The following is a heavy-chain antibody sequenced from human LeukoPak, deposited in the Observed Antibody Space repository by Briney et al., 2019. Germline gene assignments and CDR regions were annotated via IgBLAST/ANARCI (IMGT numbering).Heavy chain of an antibody. CDR1: GGSISSYY. CDR2: IHYSGST. Sequence: PSETLSLTCTVPGGSISSYYWTWIRQPPGKGLEWIGYIHYSGSTNYNPSLKSRVTISVDTSKNQFSLKLSSVTAADTAVYYCAREGGSSWSLDYWGQGTLVTVSS. V-gene: IGHV4-59*01. D-gene: IGHD6-13*01. CDR3: AREGGSSWSLDY. J-gene: IGHJ4*02.